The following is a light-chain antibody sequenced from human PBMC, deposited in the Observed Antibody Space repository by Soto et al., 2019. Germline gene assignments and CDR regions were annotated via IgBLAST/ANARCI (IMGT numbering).Light chain of an antibody. V-gene: IGKV3-20*01. CDR3: QQYGSSPPWT. J-gene: IGKJ1*01. CDR2: GAS. CDR1: QSVSSNY. Sequence: EIVLTQSPGTLSLSPGERATLSCRASQSVSSNYLVWYQQKPCQAPRLLIHGASSRATGIPDRFSGSGSGTDFTLTISRLEPEDFAVYYCQQYGSSPPWTFGQGTKVEIK.